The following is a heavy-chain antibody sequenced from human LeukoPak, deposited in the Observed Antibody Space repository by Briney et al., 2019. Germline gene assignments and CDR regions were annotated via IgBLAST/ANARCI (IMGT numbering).Heavy chain of an antibody. V-gene: IGHV1-69*04. D-gene: IGHD3-10*01. CDR2: IIPILGIA. J-gene: IGHJ4*02. CDR1: GGTFSSYA. Sequence: SVEVSCKASGGTFSSYAISWVRQAPGQGLEWMGRIIPILGIANYAQKFQGRVTITADKSTSTAYMELSSLRSEDTAVYYCARDSITMVRGVIIKGIDYWGQGTLVTVSS. CDR3: ARDSITMVRGVIIKGIDY.